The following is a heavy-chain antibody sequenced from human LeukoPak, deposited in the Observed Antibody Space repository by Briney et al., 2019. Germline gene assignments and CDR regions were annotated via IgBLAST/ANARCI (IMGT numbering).Heavy chain of an antibody. V-gene: IGHV3-49*04. CDR2: IRSKAYGGTT. J-gene: IGHJ4*02. CDR1: GFTFGDYA. CDR3: YSSGYSFDY. D-gene: IGHD3-22*01. Sequence: GGSLRLSCTASGFTFGDYAMSWVRQAPGRGLEWVGFIRSKAYGGTTEYAASVKGGFTISRDDSKSIAYLQMNSLKTEDTAVYYCYSSGYSFDYWGQGTLVTVSS.